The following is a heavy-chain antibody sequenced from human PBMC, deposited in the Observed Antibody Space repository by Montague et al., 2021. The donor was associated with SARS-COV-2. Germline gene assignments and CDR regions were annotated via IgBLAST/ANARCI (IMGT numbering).Heavy chain of an antibody. J-gene: IGHJ4*02. D-gene: IGHD1-26*01. CDR2: INHTGST. CDR1: GGSFSDKY. Sequence: SETLSLTCAVYGGSFSDKYWTWIRQPPGKGLEWIGEINHTGSTNYSPSLKRRVTISVDTSKNQFSLKVSSVTAADTDVYYCARGLMSGSYYLGLDYWGQGTLVTVSS. CDR3: ARGLMSGSYYLGLDY. V-gene: IGHV4-34*01.